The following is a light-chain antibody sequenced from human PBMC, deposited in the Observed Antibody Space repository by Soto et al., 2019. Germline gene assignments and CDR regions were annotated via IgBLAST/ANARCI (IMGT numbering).Light chain of an antibody. CDR1: QSVSSNY. CDR3: QRYGRSVPST. J-gene: IGKJ5*01. Sequence: EIVLTQSPGTLSLSPGERATLSCRASQSVSSNYLAWYQQKPGQAPRLLIYGASSRATGIPDRFSGSGSGTDFTLTISRLEPEDFAAYYCQRYGRSVPSTVGQGTRLEIK. CDR2: GAS. V-gene: IGKV3-20*01.